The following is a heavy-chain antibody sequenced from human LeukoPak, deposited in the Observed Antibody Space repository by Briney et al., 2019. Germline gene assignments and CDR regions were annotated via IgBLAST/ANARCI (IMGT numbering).Heavy chain of an antibody. CDR3: ARLVGRYCSGGSCYLDY. CDR1: GGSISSYY. CDR2: FYYSGST. Sequence: SSETLSLTGPAFGGSISSYYWSWIRQPPGKGLEWIGYFYYSGSTNYNPSLKSRVTISVDTSKNQFSLKLSSVTAADTAVYYCARLVGRYCSGGSCYLDYWGQGTLVTVSS. D-gene: IGHD2-15*01. V-gene: IGHV4-59*08. J-gene: IGHJ4*02.